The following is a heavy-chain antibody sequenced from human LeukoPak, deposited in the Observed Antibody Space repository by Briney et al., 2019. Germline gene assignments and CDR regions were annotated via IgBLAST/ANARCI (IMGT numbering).Heavy chain of an antibody. CDR2: ISSSSSYT. CDR1: GFTFTNYW. J-gene: IGHJ4*02. CDR3: ARDHYGSGSHDY. D-gene: IGHD3-10*01. Sequence: GGSLRLSCAASGFTFTNYWMHWVRQSPGKGLEWVSSISSSSSYTYYADSVKGRFTIPRDNAKNSLYLQMNSLRAEDTAVYYCARDHYGSGSHDYWGQGTLVTVSS. V-gene: IGHV3-21*01.